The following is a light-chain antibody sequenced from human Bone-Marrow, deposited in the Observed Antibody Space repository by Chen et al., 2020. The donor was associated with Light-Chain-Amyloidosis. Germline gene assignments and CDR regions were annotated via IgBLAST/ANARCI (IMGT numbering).Light chain of an antibody. J-gene: IGLJ2*01. CDR1: DLPTKY. CDR2: RDT. Sequence: SYELTQPPSLSVSPGQTARITCSGDDLPTKYAYWYQQKPGQAPVLVIHRDTERPSGISERFSGSSAGTTATLTISGVQAEDEADYNWQSADSSGTYEVIFGGGTKLTVL. CDR3: QSADSSGTYEVI. V-gene: IGLV3-25*03.